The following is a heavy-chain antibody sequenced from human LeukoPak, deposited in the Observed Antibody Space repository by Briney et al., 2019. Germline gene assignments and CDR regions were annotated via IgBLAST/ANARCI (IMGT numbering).Heavy chain of an antibody. CDR2: ISPSGGST. J-gene: IGHJ6*03. CDR1: GYTFTSNY. D-gene: IGHD3-10*01. CDR3: ARGPLRGVILGYYMDV. Sequence: GASVKVSCKAFGYTFTSNYMHWVRQAPGQGPEWMGVISPSGGSTTYAQKFQGRVTLTRDMSTSTDYLELSSLRSDDTAGYYCARGPLRGVILGYYMDVWGKGTTVTVSS. V-gene: IGHV1-46*01.